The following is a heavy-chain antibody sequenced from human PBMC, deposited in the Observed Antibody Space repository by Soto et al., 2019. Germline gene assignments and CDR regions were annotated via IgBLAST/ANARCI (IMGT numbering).Heavy chain of an antibody. J-gene: IGHJ4*02. D-gene: IGHD3-9*01. Sequence: GASVKVSCKVSGYTLTELSMHWVRQAPGKGLEWMGGFDPEDGETIYAQKFQGRVTMTEDTSTDTAYMELSSLRSEDTAVYYCATGILRYFDWATYYFDYWGQGTLVTVSS. V-gene: IGHV1-24*01. CDR2: FDPEDGET. CDR3: ATGILRYFDWATYYFDY. CDR1: GYTLTELS.